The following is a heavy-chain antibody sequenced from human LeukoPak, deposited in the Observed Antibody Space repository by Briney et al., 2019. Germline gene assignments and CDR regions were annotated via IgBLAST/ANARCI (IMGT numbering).Heavy chain of an antibody. CDR1: GGSISSYY. D-gene: IGHD3-3*01. Sequence: SETLSLTCTVSGGSISSYYWSWIRQPPGKGLEWIGYIYYSGSTNYNPSLKSRVTISVDTSKTQFSLKLSSVTAAATAVYYCARSRWSWFDPCGQGTLVTVSS. J-gene: IGHJ5*02. V-gene: IGHV4-59*13. CDR3: ARSRWSWFDP. CDR2: IYYSGST.